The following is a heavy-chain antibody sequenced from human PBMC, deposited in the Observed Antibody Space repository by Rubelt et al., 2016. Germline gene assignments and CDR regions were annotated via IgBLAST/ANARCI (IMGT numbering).Heavy chain of an antibody. V-gene: IGHV2-5*01. CDR2: IYWNDDK. D-gene: IGHD6-6*01. CDR1: GFSLSSSAVG. CDR3: AHSRAARFLDY. J-gene: IGHJ4*02. Sequence: QITLKESGPTLVKPTQTLTLTCTFSGFSLSSSAVGVVWIRQPPGKALEWLALIYWNDDKRYSPSLMSRLTITKDPSKNQVVLTMTNMDPVDTATYYCAHSRAARFLDYWGQGTLVTVSS.